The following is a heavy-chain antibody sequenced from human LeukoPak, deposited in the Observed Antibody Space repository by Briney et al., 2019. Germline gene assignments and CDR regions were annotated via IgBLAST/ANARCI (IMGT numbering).Heavy chain of an antibody. Sequence: PGGSLRLSCAASGFTFSIYTMHWVRQAPGKGLEWVAGLSSDGTNKYYAHSVKGRFTIPRDISNNTVYLEMTSLRAEDTAVYYCAGGAYQTVVVTAPTYWGQGPLVTVSS. D-gene: IGHD2-21*02. CDR1: GFTFSIYT. J-gene: IGHJ4*02. CDR3: AGGAYQTVVVTAPTY. CDR2: LSSDGTNK. V-gene: IGHV3-30-3*01.